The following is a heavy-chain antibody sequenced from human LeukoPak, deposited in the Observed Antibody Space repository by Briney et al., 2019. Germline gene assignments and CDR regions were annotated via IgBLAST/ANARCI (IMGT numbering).Heavy chain of an antibody. J-gene: IGHJ5*02. Sequence: GGSLRLSCAVSGFTISSHGMHWVRQAPGKGREWVAMISYDGNSKYYGDSVKGRFTISRDNSKNTLYLQMDSLRTEDTAVYYCAKDWGSSGWYNYFDPWGQGTLVTVSS. CDR3: AKDWGSSGWYNYFDP. D-gene: IGHD6-19*01. CDR2: ISYDGNSK. CDR1: GFTISSHG. V-gene: IGHV3-30*18.